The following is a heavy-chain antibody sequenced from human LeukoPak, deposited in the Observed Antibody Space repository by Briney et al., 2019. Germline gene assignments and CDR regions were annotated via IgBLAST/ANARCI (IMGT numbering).Heavy chain of an antibody. CDR3: ARHYYDSSGTHDAFDI. J-gene: IGHJ3*02. V-gene: IGHV1-58*02. D-gene: IGHD3-22*01. CDR1: GFTFTSSA. CDR2: IVVGSGNT. Sequence: SVKVSCKASGFTFTSSAMQWVRQARGQRLEWIGWIVVGSGNTNYAQKFQERVTITRDMSTSTAYTELSSLRSEDTAVYYCARHYYDSSGTHDAFDIWGQGTMVTVSS.